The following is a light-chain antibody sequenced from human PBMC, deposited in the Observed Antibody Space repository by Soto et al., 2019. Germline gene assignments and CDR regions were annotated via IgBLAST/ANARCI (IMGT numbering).Light chain of an antibody. Sequence: EIVMTQSPATLSVSPVERATLSCRASQSVSSNLAWYQQKPGQAPRLLIYGASTRATGIPARFSGSGSGTEFTLTTSCLKSQDCAVYDCQQYNNWPPAFGGGTKVEIK. CDR3: QQYNNWPPA. CDR2: GAS. CDR1: QSVSSN. V-gene: IGKV3-15*01. J-gene: IGKJ4*01.